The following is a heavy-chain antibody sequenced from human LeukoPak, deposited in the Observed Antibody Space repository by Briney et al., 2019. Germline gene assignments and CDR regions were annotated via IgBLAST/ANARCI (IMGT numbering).Heavy chain of an antibody. CDR3: AKDKRGGPYGVDY. CDR1: GFAFSSYA. Sequence: GGSLRLSCAASGFAFSSYAMSWVRQTPGKGLEWVSAISGGGGSTYYADSVKGRFTISRDNSKDTLYLQMNSLGAEDTAVYYCAKDKRGGPYGVDYWGQGTLVTVSS. V-gene: IGHV3-23*01. J-gene: IGHJ4*02. D-gene: IGHD2-8*01. CDR2: ISGGGGST.